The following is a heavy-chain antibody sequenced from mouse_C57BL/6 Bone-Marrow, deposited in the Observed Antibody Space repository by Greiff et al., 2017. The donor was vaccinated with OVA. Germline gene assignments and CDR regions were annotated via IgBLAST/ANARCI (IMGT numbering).Heavy chain of an antibody. CDR2: ISDGGSYT. J-gene: IGHJ2*01. Sequence: EVQLQESGGGLVKPGGSLKLSCAASGFTFSSYAMSWVRQTPEKRLEWVATISDGGSYTYYPDNVKGRFTISRDNAKNNLYLQMSHLKSEDTAMYYCAELGYFDYWGQGTTLTVSS. D-gene: IGHD4-1*01. V-gene: IGHV5-4*01. CDR1: GFTFSSYA. CDR3: AELGYFDY.